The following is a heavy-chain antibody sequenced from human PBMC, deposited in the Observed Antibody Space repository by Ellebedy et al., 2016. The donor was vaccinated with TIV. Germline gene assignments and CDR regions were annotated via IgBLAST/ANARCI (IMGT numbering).Heavy chain of an antibody. J-gene: IGHJ1*01. V-gene: IGHV2-26*04. Sequence: SGPTLVKPTETLTLTCTVSGFSLSNARMGVSWIRQPPGKALEWLAHIFSNDEKSYSTSLKSRLTISKDTSKSQVVLTMTNMDPVDTATYYCAWILYSGSPGTFQHWGQGTLVTVSS. CDR1: GFSLSNARMG. D-gene: IGHD1-26*01. CDR3: AWILYSGSPGTFQH. CDR2: IFSNDEK.